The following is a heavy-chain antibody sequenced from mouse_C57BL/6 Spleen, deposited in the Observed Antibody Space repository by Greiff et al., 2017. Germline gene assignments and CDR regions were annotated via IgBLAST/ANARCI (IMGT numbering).Heavy chain of an antibody. CDR2: INPGSGCT. CDR3: ERQDGNSVHDFDY. V-gene: IGHV1-54*01. D-gene: IGHD2-1*01. Sequence: VQLQQSGAELVRPGTSVKVSCTASGYAFTNYLMAWVKQRPGQGLEWIGVINPGSGCTNYNETFKGKVTLTADKSSSTAYMQLSSLTSEDSAVYFCERQDGNSVHDFDYWGQGTTLTVSS. CDR1: GYAFTNYL. J-gene: IGHJ2*01.